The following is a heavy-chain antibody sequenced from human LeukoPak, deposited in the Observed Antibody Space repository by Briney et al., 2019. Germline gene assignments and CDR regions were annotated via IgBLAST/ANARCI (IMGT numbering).Heavy chain of an antibody. CDR2: ISAYNGNT. V-gene: IGHV1-18*01. D-gene: IGHD2-8*01. J-gene: IGHJ5*02. CDR1: GFTFTSYG. CDR3: ARDSIVLMVYAMPNWFDP. Sequence: GGSLRLSCAASGFTFTSYGISWVRQAPGQGLEWMGWISAYNGNTNYAQKLQGRVTMTTDTSTSTAYMEPRSLRSDDTAVYYCARDSIVLMVYAMPNWFDPWGQGTLVTVSS.